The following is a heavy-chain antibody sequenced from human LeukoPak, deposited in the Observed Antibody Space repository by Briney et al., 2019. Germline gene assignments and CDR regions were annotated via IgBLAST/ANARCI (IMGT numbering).Heavy chain of an antibody. Sequence: GGSLRLSCAASAGFPFSSYSMNWVRQAPGKGLEWVSSISRSSSYIYYADSVKGRFTISRDNAKNSLYLQMNSLRAEDTAVYYCAKVPVPVIGAAGPFDYWGQGTLVTVSS. CDR1: AGFPFSSYS. CDR2: ISRSSSYI. CDR3: AKVPVPVIGAAGPFDY. V-gene: IGHV3-21*04. D-gene: IGHD6-13*01. J-gene: IGHJ4*02.